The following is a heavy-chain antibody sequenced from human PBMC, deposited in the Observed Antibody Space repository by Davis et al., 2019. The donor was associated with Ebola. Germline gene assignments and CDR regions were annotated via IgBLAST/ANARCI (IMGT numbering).Heavy chain of an antibody. CDR2: IYPGDSET. D-gene: IGHD4-23*01. J-gene: IGHJ5*02. CDR1: GYKFPTYW. Sequence: GESLKISCQGYGYKFPTYWIGWVRQMPGRGLEYMGIIYPGDSETRYSPSFEGQVTISADKSTSTAYLQWSSLKASDSAIYYCVRRVETPGWFDPWGQGTLVTASS. CDR3: VRRVETPGWFDP. V-gene: IGHV5-51*01.